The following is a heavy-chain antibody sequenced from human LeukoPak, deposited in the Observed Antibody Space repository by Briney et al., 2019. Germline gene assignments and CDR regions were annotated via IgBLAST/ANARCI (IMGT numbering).Heavy chain of an antibody. D-gene: IGHD1-20*01. CDR3: ARCITGTSLVSDY. CDR2: ISSSSSYI. CDR1: GFTFSSYT. J-gene: IGHJ4*02. Sequence: GGSLRLSCAASGFTFSSYTMNWVRQAPGKGLEWASSISSSSSYIYYADSVKGRSTISRDNAKNSLYLQMNSLRAEDTAVYYCARCITGTSLVSDYWGQGTLVTVSS. V-gene: IGHV3-21*01.